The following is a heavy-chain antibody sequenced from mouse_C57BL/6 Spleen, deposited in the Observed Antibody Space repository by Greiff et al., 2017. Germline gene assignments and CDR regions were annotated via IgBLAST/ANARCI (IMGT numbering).Heavy chain of an antibody. D-gene: IGHD2-2*01. Sequence: VQLQQPGAELVKPGASVKLSCKASGYTFTSYWMQWVKQRPGQGLEWIGVIDPSDSYTNYNQKFKGKATLTVDTSSSTAYMQLSSLTSEDSAVYYCARMNGYDGFAYWGQGTLVTVSA. J-gene: IGHJ3*01. CDR3: ARMNGYDGFAY. CDR1: GYTFTSYW. V-gene: IGHV1-50*01. CDR2: IDPSDSYT.